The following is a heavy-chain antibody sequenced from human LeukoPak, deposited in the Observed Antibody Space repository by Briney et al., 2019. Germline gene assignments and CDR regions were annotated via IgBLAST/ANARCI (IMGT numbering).Heavy chain of an antibody. D-gene: IGHD6-13*01. CDR3: ARNTRTGYSSSWEVYYYYYMDV. Sequence: SVKVSCKASGGTFSSYAISWVRQAPGQGLEWMGGVIPIFGTANYAQKFQGRVTITADKSTSTAYMELSSLRSEDTAVYYCARNTRTGYSSSWEVYYYYYMDVWGKGTTVTVSS. V-gene: IGHV1-69*06. CDR2: VIPIFGTA. J-gene: IGHJ6*03. CDR1: GGTFSSYA.